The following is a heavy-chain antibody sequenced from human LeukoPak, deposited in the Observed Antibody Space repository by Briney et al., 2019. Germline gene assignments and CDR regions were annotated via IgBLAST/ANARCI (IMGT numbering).Heavy chain of an antibody. V-gene: IGHV1-69*13. CDR3: ARRVAGTWYYYYMDV. CDR1: GGTFNTYA. CDR2: IIPIFGTA. D-gene: IGHD6-19*01. Sequence: ASVKVSCKASGGTFNTYAINWVRQAPGQGLEWMGGIIPIFGTANYAQKFQGRVTITADESTSTAYMELSSLRSEDTAVYYCARRVAGTWYYYYMDVWGKGTTVTVSS. J-gene: IGHJ6*03.